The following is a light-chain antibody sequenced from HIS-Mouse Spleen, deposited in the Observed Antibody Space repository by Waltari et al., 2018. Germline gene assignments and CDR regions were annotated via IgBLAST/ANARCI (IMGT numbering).Light chain of an antibody. V-gene: IGLV2-8*01. CDR1: SSDVGGDNY. Sequence: QSALTQPPSASGSPGQSVTISCTGTSSDVGGDNYVSWYQQPPGKAPKLMIYEVSKRPSGVPDRFSGSKSGNTASLTVSGLQAEDEADYYCSSYAGSNNYVFGTGTKVTVL. J-gene: IGLJ1*01. CDR2: EVS. CDR3: SSYAGSNNYV.